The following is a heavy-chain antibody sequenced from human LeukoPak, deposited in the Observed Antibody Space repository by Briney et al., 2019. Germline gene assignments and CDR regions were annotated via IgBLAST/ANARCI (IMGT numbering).Heavy chain of an antibody. CDR3: VRDRELHY. J-gene: IGHJ4*02. V-gene: IGHV4-59*01. CDR1: GGSISGYY. CDR2: IYYSGNS. D-gene: IGHD1-7*01. Sequence: SETLSLTCTVSGGSISGYYWSWIRQPPGKGLEWIGYIYYSGNSNYNPSLKSRVTISADTSKNQFSLKLTSMTAADTAFYYCVRDRELHYWGQGILVTVSS.